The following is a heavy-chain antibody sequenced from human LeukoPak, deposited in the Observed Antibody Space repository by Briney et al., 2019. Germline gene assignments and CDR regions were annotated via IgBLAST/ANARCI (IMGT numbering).Heavy chain of an antibody. Sequence: GGSLRLSCAASGFTFSTYEMNWVRQPPGKGLEWVSYITSSGSTIYYADSVKGRFTISRDNAKNSPYLQMSSLRAEDTAVYYCASGGTLFDYWGQGTLVTVSS. CDR2: ITSSGSTI. V-gene: IGHV3-48*03. CDR3: ASGGTLFDY. D-gene: IGHD1-1*01. J-gene: IGHJ4*02. CDR1: GFTFSTYE.